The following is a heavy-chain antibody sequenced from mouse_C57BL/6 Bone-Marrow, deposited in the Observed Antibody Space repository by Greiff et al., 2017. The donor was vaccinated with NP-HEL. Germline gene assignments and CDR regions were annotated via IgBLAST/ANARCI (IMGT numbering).Heavy chain of an antibody. D-gene: IGHD2-3*01. J-gene: IGHJ1*03. CDR1: GFTFSSYA. CDR2: ISDGGSYT. V-gene: IGHV5-4*01. CDR3: AREGGYDGYYGWYFDV. Sequence: EVHLVESGGGLVKPGGSLKLSCAASGFTFSSYAMSWVRQTPEKRLEWVATISDGGSYTYYPDNVKGRFTISRDNAKNNLYLQVSHLKSEDTAMYYCAREGGYDGYYGWYFDVWGTGTTVTVSS.